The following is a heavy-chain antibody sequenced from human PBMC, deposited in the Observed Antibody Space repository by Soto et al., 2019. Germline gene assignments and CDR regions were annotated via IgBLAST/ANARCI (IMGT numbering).Heavy chain of an antibody. CDR2: IYSGGST. Sequence: GGSLRLSCAASGFTVSSNYMSWVRQAPGKGLEWVSVIYSGGSTYYADTVKGRFTISRHNSKNTLYLQMNSLRAEDTAVYYCARAGSPVAMIDDAFDSWGQGTMVTVSS. V-gene: IGHV3-53*04. J-gene: IGHJ3*02. CDR3: ARAGSPVAMIDDAFDS. D-gene: IGHD2-21*01. CDR1: GFTVSSNY.